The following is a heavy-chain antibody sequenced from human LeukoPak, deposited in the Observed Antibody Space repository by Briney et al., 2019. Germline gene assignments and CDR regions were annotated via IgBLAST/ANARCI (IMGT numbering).Heavy chain of an antibody. CDR2: IWYDGSKK. D-gene: IGHD6-6*01. Sequence: PGRSLRLSCAASGFTFSDYGIHWGCQTPGQGLEWVALIWYDGSKKYYADSVKGRFTISRANTKNTLYLQLNRLRADDTAVYYCARAHSSSSTFDLWGQGTLVTVSS. CDR1: GFTFSDYG. CDR3: ARAHSSSSTFDL. J-gene: IGHJ4*02. V-gene: IGHV3-33*01.